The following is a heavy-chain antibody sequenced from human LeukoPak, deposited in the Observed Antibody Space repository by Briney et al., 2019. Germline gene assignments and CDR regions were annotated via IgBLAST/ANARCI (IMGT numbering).Heavy chain of an antibody. D-gene: IGHD4-17*01. CDR2: IYHSGST. V-gene: IGHV4-38-2*01. Sequence: PSETLSLTCAVSGYSISSGYYWGWIRQPPGKGLEWIGSIYHSGSTYYNPSLKSRVTISVDTSKNQFSLKLCSLTTAERVAFYCARRGYGDYLDYSDEGTLVTVSS. CDR1: GYSISSGYY. J-gene: IGHJ4*02. CDR3: ARRGYGDYLDY.